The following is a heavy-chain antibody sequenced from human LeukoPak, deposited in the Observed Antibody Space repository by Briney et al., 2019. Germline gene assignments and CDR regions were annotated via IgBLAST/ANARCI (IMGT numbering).Heavy chain of an antibody. CDR3: ARGGGPADY. J-gene: IGHJ4*02. V-gene: IGHV1-2*04. D-gene: IGHD2-2*01. Sequence: GASVKVSCKASGYIFTDFYMNWVRQAPGQGLEWMGWINPNSGGTNYAQKFQGWVTMTRDTSISTAYMELSRLRSDDTAVYYCARGGGPADYWGQGTLVTVSS. CDR1: GYIFTDFY. CDR2: INPNSGGT.